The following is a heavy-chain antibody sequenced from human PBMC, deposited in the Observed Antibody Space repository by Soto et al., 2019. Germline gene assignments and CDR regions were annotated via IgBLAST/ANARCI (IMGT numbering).Heavy chain of an antibody. V-gene: IGHV3-23*01. Sequence: EVQLLESGGGLVQPGGSLRLSCAASGSTFSSYAMSWVRQAPGKGLEWVSAISSSGGSTYYADSVKGRFTISRDNSKNTLYLQMNSLRAEDTAVYYCAKGAGIAVAGPLEGWGQGTLVTVSS. CDR2: ISSSGGST. CDR3: AKGAGIAVAGPLEG. D-gene: IGHD6-19*01. CDR1: GSTFSSYA. J-gene: IGHJ4*02.